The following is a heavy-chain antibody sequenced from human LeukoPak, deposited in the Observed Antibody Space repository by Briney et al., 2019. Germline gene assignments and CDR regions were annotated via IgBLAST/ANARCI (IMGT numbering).Heavy chain of an antibody. J-gene: IGHJ4*02. D-gene: IGHD3-22*01. Sequence: GASVKVSCKASGYTFTGYYMHWVRQAPGQGLEWVGWINPNSGGTNYAQKFQGRVTMTRDTSISTAYMELSRLRSDDTAVYYCARSSGPKSTDFDYWGQGTLVTVSS. V-gene: IGHV1-2*02. CDR1: GYTFTGYY. CDR2: INPNSGGT. CDR3: ARSSGPKSTDFDY.